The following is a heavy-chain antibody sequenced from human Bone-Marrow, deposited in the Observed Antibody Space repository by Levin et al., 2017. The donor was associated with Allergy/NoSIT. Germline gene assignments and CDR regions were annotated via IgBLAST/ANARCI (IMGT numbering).Heavy chain of an antibody. CDR3: AKSDYYGSGSFYYYYYMDV. Sequence: QHGESLKISCAASGFTFSSYAMSWVRQAPGKGLEWVSAISGSGGSTYYADSVKGRFTISRDNSKNTLYLQMNSLRAEDTAVYYCAKSDYYGSGSFYYYYYMDVWGKGTTVTVSS. CDR2: ISGSGGST. J-gene: IGHJ6*03. CDR1: GFTFSSYA. D-gene: IGHD3-10*01. V-gene: IGHV3-23*01.